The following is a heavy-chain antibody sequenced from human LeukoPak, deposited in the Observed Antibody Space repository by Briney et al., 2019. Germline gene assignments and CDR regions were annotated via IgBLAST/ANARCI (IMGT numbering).Heavy chain of an antibody. CDR3: ARDRSSSYTRDWFDP. CDR1: GGSISSYY. Sequence: PSETLSLTCTVSGGSISSYYWSWIRQPPGKGLEWIGYIYYSGSTNYNPSLKSRVTISVDTSKNQFSLKLNSVTAADTAVYYCARDRSSSYTRDWFDPWGQGALVTVSS. CDR2: IYYSGST. J-gene: IGHJ5*02. V-gene: IGHV4-59*12. D-gene: IGHD6-13*01.